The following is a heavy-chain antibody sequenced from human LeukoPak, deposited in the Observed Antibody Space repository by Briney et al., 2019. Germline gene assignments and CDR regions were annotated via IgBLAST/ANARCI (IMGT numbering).Heavy chain of an antibody. CDR1: GGSISSYY. Sequence: SETLSLTCTVSGGSISSYYWSWLRPPPGKGLEWIGYIYYSGSTNYNPSPKSRVTISVDTSNNQFSLKLSSVTAADTAVYYCARLDFWSGFYGMDVWVQGTTVTVSS. CDR3: ARLDFWSGFYGMDV. V-gene: IGHV4-59*08. D-gene: IGHD3-3*01. CDR2: IYYSGST. J-gene: IGHJ6*02.